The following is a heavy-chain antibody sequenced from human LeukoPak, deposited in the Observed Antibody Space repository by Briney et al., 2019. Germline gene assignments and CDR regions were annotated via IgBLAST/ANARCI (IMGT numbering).Heavy chain of an antibody. V-gene: IGHV3-74*01. Sequence: HPGGSLRLSCAASGFTFSSYWMYWVRQAPGKGLMWVSRINSYGTNTTYADSVKGRFTVSRGGNTLYLQLNRLRADDTAVYFCARGFGWALDYWGQGTLVTVSS. CDR1: GFTFSSYW. CDR3: ARGFGWALDY. CDR2: INSYGTNT. D-gene: IGHD6-19*01. J-gene: IGHJ4*02.